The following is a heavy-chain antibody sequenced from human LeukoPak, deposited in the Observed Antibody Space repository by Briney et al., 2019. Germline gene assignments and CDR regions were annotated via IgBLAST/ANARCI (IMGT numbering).Heavy chain of an antibody. Sequence: GASVKVSCKASGYTFTSYYMHWVRQAPGQGLEWRGIINPSGGSTSYAQKFQGRVTMTRDTSTSTVYMKLSSLRSEDTAVYYCAREPEPHHFDYWGQGTLVTVSS. CDR2: INPSGGST. V-gene: IGHV1-46*01. CDR1: GYTFTSYY. D-gene: IGHD1-14*01. J-gene: IGHJ4*02. CDR3: AREPEPHHFDY.